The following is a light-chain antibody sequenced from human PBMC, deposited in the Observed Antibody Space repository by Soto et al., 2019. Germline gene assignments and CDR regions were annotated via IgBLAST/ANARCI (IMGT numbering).Light chain of an antibody. CDR2: GAS. J-gene: IGKJ3*01. Sequence: EIVMTQSPATLSVSPGERATLSCRASQSVSSNLAWYQQKPGQAPMLLIYGASTRATGSQARSSGSGSGKESTLTISSLQSEDFAGYYCQQYNNWPPGFTFGPGTKVDIK. CDR3: QQYNNWPPGFT. V-gene: IGKV3-15*01. CDR1: QSVSSN.